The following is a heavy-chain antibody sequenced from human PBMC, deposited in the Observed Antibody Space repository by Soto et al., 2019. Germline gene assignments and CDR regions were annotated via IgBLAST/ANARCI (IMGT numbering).Heavy chain of an antibody. CDR3: VGFWSRYYGYKLDY. D-gene: IGHD3-3*01. CDR2: IIPIFGTA. CDR1: GGTFSSYA. Sequence: GASVKVSCKASGGTFSSYAISWVRQAPGQGLEWMGGIIPIFGTANYAQKFQGRVTITADESTSTAYMELSSLRSEDTAVYYCVGFWSRYYGYKLDYWGQGTLVTVSS. V-gene: IGHV1-69*13. J-gene: IGHJ4*02.